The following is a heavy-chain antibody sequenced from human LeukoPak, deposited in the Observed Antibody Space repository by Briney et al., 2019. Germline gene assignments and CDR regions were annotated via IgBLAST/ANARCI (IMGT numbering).Heavy chain of an antibody. J-gene: IGHJ6*02. V-gene: IGHV3-21*01. CDR3: ARDRRTNYYYYGMDV. CDR1: GFTFSSYS. CDR2: ISSSSSYI. Sequence: PGGSLRLSCAASGFTFSSYSMNWVRQAPGKGLEWVLSISSSSSYIYYADSVKCRFTISRDNAKNSLYLQMNSLRAEDTAVYYCARDRRTNYYYYGMDVWGQGTTVTVSS.